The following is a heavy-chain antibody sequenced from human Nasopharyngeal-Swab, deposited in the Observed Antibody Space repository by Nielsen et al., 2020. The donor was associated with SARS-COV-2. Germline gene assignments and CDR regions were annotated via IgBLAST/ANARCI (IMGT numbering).Heavy chain of an antibody. V-gene: IGHV4-28*03. CDR1: GYSISSSHW. CDR3: AREIVVVPAAMLGNWFDP. D-gene: IGHD2-2*01. J-gene: IGHJ5*02. Sequence: SETLSLTCAVSGYSISSSHWWGWIRQPPGTGREWIGYIYYSGSTYYNPSLKSRVTMSVDTSKNQFSLKLSSVTAVDTAVYYCAREIVVVPAAMLGNWFDPWGQGTLVTVSS. CDR2: IYYSGST.